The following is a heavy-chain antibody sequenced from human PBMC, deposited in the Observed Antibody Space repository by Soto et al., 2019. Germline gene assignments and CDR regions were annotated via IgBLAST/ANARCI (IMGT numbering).Heavy chain of an antibody. D-gene: IGHD3-22*01. CDR3: ARGGYYDSSGYRTLRNWFDP. Sequence: ASVKVSCKASGYTFTSYAMHWVRQAPGQRLEWMGWINAGNGNTKYSQKFQGRVTITRDTSASTAYMELSSLRSEDTAVYYCARGGYYDSSGYRTLRNWFDPWGQGTLVTVSS. CDR1: GYTFTSYA. V-gene: IGHV1-3*01. J-gene: IGHJ5*02. CDR2: INAGNGNT.